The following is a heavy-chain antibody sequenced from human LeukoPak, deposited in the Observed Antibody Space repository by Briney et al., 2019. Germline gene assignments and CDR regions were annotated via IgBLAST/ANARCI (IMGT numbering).Heavy chain of an antibody. D-gene: IGHD3-9*01. CDR1: GFTFSSYN. J-gene: IGHJ4*02. CDR3: AKVKNYDILTGYFDY. Sequence: GGSLRLSCAASGFTFSSYNMNWVRQAPGKGLEWVSSITSDSRYMYYADSVKGRFTISRDNAKNSLYLQMNSLRAEDTALYYCAKVKNYDILTGYFDYWGQGTLVTVSS. V-gene: IGHV3-21*04. CDR2: ITSDSRYM.